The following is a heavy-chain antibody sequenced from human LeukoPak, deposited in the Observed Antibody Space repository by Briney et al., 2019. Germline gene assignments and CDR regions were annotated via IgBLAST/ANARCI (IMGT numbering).Heavy chain of an antibody. J-gene: IGHJ4*02. V-gene: IGHV3-23*01. CDR3: AKDRSFWNDVLGDY. Sequence: GGSLRLSRAASGFTFSSYAMSWVRQAPGKGLEWVSAISGSGGSTYYADSVKGRFTISRDNSKNTLYLQMNSLRAEDTAVYYCAKDRSFWNDVLGDYWGQGTLVTVSS. D-gene: IGHD1-1*01. CDR1: GFTFSSYA. CDR2: ISGSGGST.